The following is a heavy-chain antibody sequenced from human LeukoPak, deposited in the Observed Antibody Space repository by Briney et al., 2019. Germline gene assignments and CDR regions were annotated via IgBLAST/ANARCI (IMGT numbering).Heavy chain of an antibody. CDR3: ARDLLS. CDR2: TSSSSSYI. J-gene: IGHJ4*02. V-gene: IGHV3-21*01. CDR1: GCTFSSYS. Sequence: PCGALTLSCPGSGCTFSSYSMNGVGQATGKGLEWVSSTSSSSSYIYYADSVKRRFTIPRDNAKTSMYLPMNSLRAEDTAVYYCARDLLSWGQGTLVTVSS.